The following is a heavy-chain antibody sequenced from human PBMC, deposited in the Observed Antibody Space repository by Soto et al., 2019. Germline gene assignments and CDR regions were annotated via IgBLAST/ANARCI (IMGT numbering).Heavy chain of an antibody. CDR2: IIPIFGTA. CDR3: ARGSEAVTWELLYYYGMDV. Sequence: QVQLVQSGAEVKKPGSSVKVSCKASGGTFSSYAISWVRQAPGQGLEWMGGIIPIFGTANYAQKFQGRVTITADNSTSTAYMELSSLRSEDTAVYYCARGSEAVTWELLYYYGMDVWGQGTTVTVSS. J-gene: IGHJ6*02. CDR1: GGTFSSYA. V-gene: IGHV1-69*06. D-gene: IGHD1-26*01.